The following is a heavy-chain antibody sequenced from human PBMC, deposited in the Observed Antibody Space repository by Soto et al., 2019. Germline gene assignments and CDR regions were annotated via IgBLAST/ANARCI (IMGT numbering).Heavy chain of an antibody. V-gene: IGHV3-9*01. CDR2: FSWDSAIT. CDR1: GFLFHDYG. D-gene: IGHD6-6*01. J-gene: IGHJ4*02. Sequence: EVHLVESGGGLVQPGGSLRLSCVASGFLFHDYGMHWVRQGPGKGLEWVSGFSWDSAITDYADSVKGRFTISRDNAKNSLYLEMKSLTPEDTAFYYCVKDMGGAGIAARGLDYWGQGVLVTVSS. CDR3: VKDMGGAGIAARGLDY.